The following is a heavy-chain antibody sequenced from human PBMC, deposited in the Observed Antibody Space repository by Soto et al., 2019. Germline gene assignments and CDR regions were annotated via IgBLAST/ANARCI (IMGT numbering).Heavy chain of an antibody. J-gene: IGHJ3*02. CDR1: GYTFTSYY. Sequence: ASVKVSCKASGYTFTSYYMHWVRQAPGQGLEWMGIINPSGGSTSYAQKFQGRVTMTRDTSTSTVYMELSSLRAEDTAVYYCAKTLSPYNSGWYTDAFDIWGQGTRVTVSS. V-gene: IGHV1-46*01. CDR2: INPSGGST. CDR3: AKTLSPYNSGWYTDAFDI. D-gene: IGHD6-19*01.